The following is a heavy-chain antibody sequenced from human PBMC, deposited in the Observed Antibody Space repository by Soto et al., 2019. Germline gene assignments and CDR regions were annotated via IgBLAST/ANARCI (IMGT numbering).Heavy chain of an antibody. V-gene: IGHV1-69*13. Sequence: SVKVSCKASGGTFSSYAISWVREAPGQGLEWMGGIIPIFGTANYAQKFQGRVTITADESTSTAYMELSSLRSEDTAVYYCARGDASIVLVPAAPNYYYYGMDVWGQGTTVTVSS. J-gene: IGHJ6*02. CDR2: IIPIFGTA. D-gene: IGHD2-2*01. CDR3: ARGDASIVLVPAAPNYYYYGMDV. CDR1: GGTFSSYA.